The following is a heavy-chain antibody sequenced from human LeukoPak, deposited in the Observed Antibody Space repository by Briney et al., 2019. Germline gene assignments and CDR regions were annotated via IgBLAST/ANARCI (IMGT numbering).Heavy chain of an antibody. CDR2: IYTSGST. D-gene: IGHD6-19*01. CDR3: ARDGSSGWVDY. CDR1: GGSISSYY. J-gene: IGHJ4*02. Sequence: SQTLSLTYTVSGGSISSYYWSWIRQPAGKGLGWIGRIYTSGSTNYNPSLKSRVTMSVDTSKNQFSLKLSSVTAADTAVYYCARDGSSGWVDYWGQGTLVTVSS. V-gene: IGHV4-4*07.